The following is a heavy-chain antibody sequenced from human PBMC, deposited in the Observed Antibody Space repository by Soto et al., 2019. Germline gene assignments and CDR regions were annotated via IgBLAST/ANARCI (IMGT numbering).Heavy chain of an antibody. Sequence: PSETLSLTCAVYGGSFSGYYWSWIRQPPGKGLEWIGEINHSGSTNYNPSLKSRVTISVDTSKNQFSLKLSSVTAADTAVYYCARDHRTVSSGWLLVWFDPWGQGTLVTVSS. CDR1: GGSFSGYY. V-gene: IGHV4-34*01. D-gene: IGHD6-19*01. CDR2: INHSGST. J-gene: IGHJ5*02. CDR3: ARDHRTVSSGWLLVWFDP.